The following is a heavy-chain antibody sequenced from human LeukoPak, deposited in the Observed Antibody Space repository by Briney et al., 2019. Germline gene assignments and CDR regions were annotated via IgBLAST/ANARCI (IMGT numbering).Heavy chain of an antibody. D-gene: IGHD2-15*01. CDR3: ATEACSGGSCYQFNAFDI. V-gene: IGHV1-24*01. Sequence: ASVKVSCKVSGYTLTELSMHWVRQAPGKGLEWMGGFDPEGGETIYAQKFQGRVTMTEDTSTDTAYMELSSLRSEDTAVYYCATEACSGGSCYQFNAFDIWGQGTMVTVSS. J-gene: IGHJ3*02. CDR2: FDPEGGET. CDR1: GYTLTELS.